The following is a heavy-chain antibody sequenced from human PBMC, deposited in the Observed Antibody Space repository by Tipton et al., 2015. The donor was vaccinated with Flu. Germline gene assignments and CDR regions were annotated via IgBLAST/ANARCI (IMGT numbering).Heavy chain of an antibody. Sequence: QSGPEVKKPGSSAKVSCKASGGTFSSYAISWVRQAPGQGLEWMGGIIPIFGTANYAQKFQGRVTITADESTSTAYMELSSLRSEDTAVYYCARGAAAGPYYYYYYMDVWGKGTTVTVSS. J-gene: IGHJ6*03. D-gene: IGHD6-13*01. CDR2: IIPIFGTA. V-gene: IGHV1-69*01. CDR1: GGTFSSYA. CDR3: ARGAAAGPYYYYYYMDV.